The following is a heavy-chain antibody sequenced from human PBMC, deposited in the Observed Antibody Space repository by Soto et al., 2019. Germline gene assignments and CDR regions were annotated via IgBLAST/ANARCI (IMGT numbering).Heavy chain of an antibody. Sequence: KPSETLSLTCTVSGGSIIISSSYWGWIRQPPGKGLEWIGSIYFTGTTFYNPSLKSRVTMSTDTSKNQFSLKLNSVTAADTAVYYCARQDGWTHHLGFLEYRGQGAPVTVSS. D-gene: IGHD3-10*01. CDR2: IYFTGTT. CDR1: GGSIIISSSY. J-gene: IGHJ4*02. V-gene: IGHV4-39*01. CDR3: ARQDGWTHHLGFLEY.